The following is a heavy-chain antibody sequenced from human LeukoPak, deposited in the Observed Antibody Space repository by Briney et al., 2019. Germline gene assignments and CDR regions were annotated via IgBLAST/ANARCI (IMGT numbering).Heavy chain of an antibody. CDR1: GGSFSGYY. CDR3: ARFVGLYSSLD. Sequence: PSETLSLTCAVYGGSFSGYYWSWIRQPPGKGLEWIGSIYHSGSTYYNPSLKSRVTISVDTSKNQFSLKLSSVTAADTAVYYCARFVGLYSSLDWGQGTLVTVSS. D-gene: IGHD6-13*01. J-gene: IGHJ4*02. CDR2: IYHSGST. V-gene: IGHV4-34*01.